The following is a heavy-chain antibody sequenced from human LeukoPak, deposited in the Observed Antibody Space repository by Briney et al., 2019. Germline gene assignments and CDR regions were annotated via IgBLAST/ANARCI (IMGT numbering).Heavy chain of an antibody. CDR1: GDSISSGSYY. CDR2: IYTSGST. Sequence: SQTLSLTCTVSGDSISSGSYYWSWIRQPAGKGLEWIGRIYTSGSTNYNPSLKSRVTISVDTSKNQFSLKLSSVTAADTAVYYCARGAYYDSSGYYPIKMLPFDYWGQGTLVTVSS. V-gene: IGHV4-61*02. CDR3: ARGAYYDSSGYYPIKMLPFDY. J-gene: IGHJ4*02. D-gene: IGHD3-22*01.